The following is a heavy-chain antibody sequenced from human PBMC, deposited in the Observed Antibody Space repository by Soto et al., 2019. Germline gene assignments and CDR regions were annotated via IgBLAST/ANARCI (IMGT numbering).Heavy chain of an antibody. V-gene: IGHV3-15*07. CDR2: IKSKTDGGTT. Sequence: GGSLRLSCAASGFSFSNAWMNWFRQAPGKGLEWVGRIKSKTDGGTTDYAAPVKGRFTISRDDSKNTLYLQMNSLKTEDTAVYYCITGKPTYCYDSSGTFLDYWGQGTLVTVSS. D-gene: IGHD3-22*01. CDR3: ITGKPTYCYDSSGTFLDY. J-gene: IGHJ4*02. CDR1: GFSFSNAW.